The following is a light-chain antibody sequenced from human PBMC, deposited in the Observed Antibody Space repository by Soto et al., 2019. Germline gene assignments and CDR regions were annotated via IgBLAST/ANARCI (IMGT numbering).Light chain of an antibody. CDR3: QQRSNWPREIT. J-gene: IGKJ5*01. CDR2: DAS. CDR1: QTVSSY. V-gene: IGKV3-11*01. Sequence: EIVLTQSPVTLSLSPGEIATLSCRASQTVSSYLAWYQQQPGPAPRLLLYDASNRATGIPARFSGSGSGTDFTLTISSLEHEDFAGYYCQQRSNWPREITFGQGTLLEMK.